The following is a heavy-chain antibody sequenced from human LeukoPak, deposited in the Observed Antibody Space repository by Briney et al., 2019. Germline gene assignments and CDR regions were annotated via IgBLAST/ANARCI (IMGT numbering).Heavy chain of an antibody. CDR2: ISAYNGNT. J-gene: IGHJ5*02. CDR3: ARVEVTMVRGVTNWFDP. Sequence: ASVKVSCKASGYTLTSYGISWVRQAPGQGLEWMGWISAYNGNTNYAQKLQGRVTMTTDTSTSTAYMELRSLRSDDTAVYYCARVEVTMVRGVTNWFDPWGQGTLVTVSS. D-gene: IGHD3-10*01. V-gene: IGHV1-18*01. CDR1: GYTLTSYG.